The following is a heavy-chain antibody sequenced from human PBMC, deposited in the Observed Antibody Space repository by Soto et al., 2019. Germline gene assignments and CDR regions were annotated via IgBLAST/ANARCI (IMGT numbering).Heavy chain of an antibody. Sequence: GGSLRLSCAASGFTFSSYAMSWVRQAPGKGLEWVSAISGSGGSTYYADSVKGRFTISRDNSKNTLYLQMNSLRAEDTAVYYCAQREMIVVLPYWGQGTLVTVSS. CDR2: ISGSGGST. J-gene: IGHJ4*02. D-gene: IGHD3-22*01. V-gene: IGHV3-23*01. CDR3: AQREMIVVLPY. CDR1: GFTFSSYA.